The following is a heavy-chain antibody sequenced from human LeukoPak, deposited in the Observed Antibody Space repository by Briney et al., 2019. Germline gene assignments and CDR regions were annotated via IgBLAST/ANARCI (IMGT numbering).Heavy chain of an antibody. CDR1: EFTFSSYA. Sequence: PGGSLRLSCAASEFTFSSYAMSWVRQAPGKGLEWVSAISGSGGSTYYADSVKGRFTISRDNSKNTLYLQMSSLRAEDTAVYYCVKDMGARLNRFDYWGQGTLVTVSS. V-gene: IGHV3-23*01. D-gene: IGHD1-26*01. CDR2: ISGSGGST. J-gene: IGHJ4*02. CDR3: VKDMGARLNRFDY.